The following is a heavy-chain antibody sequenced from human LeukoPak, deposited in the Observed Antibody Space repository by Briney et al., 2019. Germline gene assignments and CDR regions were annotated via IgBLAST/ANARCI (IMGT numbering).Heavy chain of an antibody. CDR2: IYTSGST. D-gene: IGHD4-11*01. CDR3: ARDSVIGVTGGFDP. Sequence: SQTLSLTCTVSGGSISSGSYYWSWIRQPAGKGLEWIGRIYTSGSTYYNPSLKSRVTISVDTSKNQFSLKLSSVTAADTAVYYCARDSVIGVTGGFDPWGQGTLVTVSS. CDR1: GGSISSGSYY. J-gene: IGHJ5*02. V-gene: IGHV4-61*02.